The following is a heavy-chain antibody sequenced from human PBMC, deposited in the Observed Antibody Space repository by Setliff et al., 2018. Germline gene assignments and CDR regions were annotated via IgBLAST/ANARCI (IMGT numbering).Heavy chain of an antibody. V-gene: IGHV4-30-4*08. J-gene: IGHJ6*04. CDR3: ARMSGFLYIDV. D-gene: IGHD3-3*01. CDR1: GGSISSGTYY. CDR2: IYYSGSTS. Sequence: SETLSLTCTVSGGSISSGTYYWSWIRQHPGKGLEWIGYIYYSGSTSYYNPSLKSRVTISVDTSKNQFSLQLSSVTAADTAVYYCARMSGFLYIDVWGKGTTVTVSS.